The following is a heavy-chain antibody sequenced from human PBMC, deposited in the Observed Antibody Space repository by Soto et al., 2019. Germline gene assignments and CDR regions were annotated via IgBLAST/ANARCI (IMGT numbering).Heavy chain of an antibody. CDR1: GPIFSSYG. J-gene: IGHJ4*02. CDR2: IDSSGRYI. V-gene: IGHV3-21*01. CDR3: ARDESAGSSTSD. D-gene: IGHD2-2*01. Sequence: EVQLVESGGGLVKPGGSLRLSCVASGPIFSSYGMNWLRQAPGKGLEGVSSIDSSGRYIYYADSLQGRFTISRDNAKNSMYLQMNSLRVEDTARYFCARDESAGSSTSDWGQGTLVTVSS.